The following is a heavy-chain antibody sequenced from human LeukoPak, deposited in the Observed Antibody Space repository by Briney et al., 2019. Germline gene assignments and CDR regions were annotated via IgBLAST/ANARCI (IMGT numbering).Heavy chain of an antibody. J-gene: IGHJ4*02. CDR1: GDSVSSNIAA. D-gene: IGHD5-12*01. CDR3: ARVYSGYDLPGSLANYYFDY. V-gene: IGHV6-1*01. CDR2: TYYRSQWYN. Sequence: SQTLSLTCAISGDSVSSNIAAWNWTRQSPSRGLEWLGRTYYRSQWYNDYAVSVKSRITINPDTSKNQFSLKLSSVTAADTAVYYCARVYSGYDLPGSLANYYFDYWGQGTLVTVSS.